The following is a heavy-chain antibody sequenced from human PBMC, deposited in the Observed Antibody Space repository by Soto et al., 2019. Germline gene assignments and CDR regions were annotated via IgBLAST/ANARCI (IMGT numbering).Heavy chain of an antibody. D-gene: IGHD6-13*01. J-gene: IGHJ4*02. Sequence: SETLSLTCAVYGGSFSGYYWSWIRQPPGKGLEWIGEINHSGSTNYNPSLKSRVTISVDTSKNQFSLKLSSVTAADTAVYYCARRFNIAAAGGMDYWGQGTLVTVSS. CDR3: ARRFNIAAAGGMDY. V-gene: IGHV4-34*01. CDR2: INHSGST. CDR1: GGSFSGYY.